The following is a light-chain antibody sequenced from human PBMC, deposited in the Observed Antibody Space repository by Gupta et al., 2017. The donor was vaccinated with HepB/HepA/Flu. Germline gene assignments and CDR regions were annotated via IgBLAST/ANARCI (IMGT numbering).Light chain of an antibody. Sequence: IVLTQYTASLSVSPGERATLPCRASQSVSSNVAWYQQKPGQSPRLLIYGASTRATGIPARFSGSGSGTEFTLNISSLQSEDFAVYYCQQYNNWPPYTFGQGTKLEIK. CDR2: GAS. CDR1: QSVSSN. V-gene: IGKV3-15*01. J-gene: IGKJ2*01. CDR3: QQYNNWPPYT.